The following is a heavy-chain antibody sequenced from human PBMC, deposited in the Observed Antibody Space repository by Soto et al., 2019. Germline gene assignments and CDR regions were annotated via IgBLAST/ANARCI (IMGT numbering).Heavy chain of an antibody. D-gene: IGHD2-2*01. Sequence: GGSLRLSCAASGFTFSNAWMNWVRQAPGKGLEWVGRIKSKTDGGTTDYAAPVKGRFTISRDDSKNTLYLQMNSLKTEDTAVYYCTTDLYCSSTSCFDYYYYGMDVWGQGTTVTVSS. CDR1: GFTFSNAW. V-gene: IGHV3-15*07. CDR3: TTDLYCSSTSCFDYYYYGMDV. CDR2: IKSKTDGGTT. J-gene: IGHJ6*02.